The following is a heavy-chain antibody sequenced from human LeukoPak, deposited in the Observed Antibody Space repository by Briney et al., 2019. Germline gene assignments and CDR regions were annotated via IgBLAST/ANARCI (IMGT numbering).Heavy chain of an antibody. D-gene: IGHD3-16*01. J-gene: IGHJ4*02. CDR2: ITSNGDRT. CDR3: KVSPLGPLDF. Sequence: PGGSLRLSCSASGFTFSSFPMHWVRQAPGKGLEYVSAITSNGDRTYYADSVKGRFIISRDNSKNTLYLQMSSLRPEDTAVYYCKVSPLGPLDFWGQGTLVTVSS. V-gene: IGHV3-64D*06. CDR1: GFTFSSFP.